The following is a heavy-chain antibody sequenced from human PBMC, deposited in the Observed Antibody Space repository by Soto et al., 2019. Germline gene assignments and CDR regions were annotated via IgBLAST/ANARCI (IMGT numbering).Heavy chain of an antibody. D-gene: IGHD3-22*01. CDR1: AFSFSSHA. CDR3: ARLPSPNYFDSSGFDY. J-gene: IGHJ4*02. Sequence: EVQLLESGGGLVPPGGSLRLSCAVSAFSFSSHAMNWVRQAPGKGLEWVSAISSSGDRTYYADSVKGRFTISRDNSNNTMDLQMNSLRAEDTAVYYCARLPSPNYFDSSGFDYWGQGTLGSVSS. V-gene: IGHV3-23*01. CDR2: ISSSGDRT.